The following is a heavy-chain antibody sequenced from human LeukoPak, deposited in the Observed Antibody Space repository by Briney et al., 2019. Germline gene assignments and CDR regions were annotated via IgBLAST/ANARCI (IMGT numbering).Heavy chain of an antibody. CDR1: GFTFNSHE. J-gene: IGHJ5*02. CDR2: ITSSGGIT. Sequence: GGSLTLSCAASGFTFNSHEMHWVRQAPGKGLDWVSYITSSGGITYYADSVKGRFTVSRDNAKNSLYLQMNSLRAEDTAVYYCAGERNCGGDCYQGSWFDPWGQGTLVTVSS. D-gene: IGHD2-21*02. V-gene: IGHV3-48*03. CDR3: AGERNCGGDCYQGSWFDP.